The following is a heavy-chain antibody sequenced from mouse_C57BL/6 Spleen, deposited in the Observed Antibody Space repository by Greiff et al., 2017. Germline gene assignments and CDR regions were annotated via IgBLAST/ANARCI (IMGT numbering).Heavy chain of an antibody. CDR1: GYTFTSYW. Sequence: QVQLQQSGAELMKPGASVKLSCKATGYTFTSYWIEWVKQRPGHGLEWIGEILPGSGSTNYNEKFKGKATFTADTSSNTAYMQLSSLTSEDSAIYDCARKKAYYPGAMDYWGQGASVTVST. J-gene: IGHJ4*01. CDR3: ARKKAYYPGAMDY. CDR2: ILPGSGST. V-gene: IGHV1-9*01. D-gene: IGHD1-1*02.